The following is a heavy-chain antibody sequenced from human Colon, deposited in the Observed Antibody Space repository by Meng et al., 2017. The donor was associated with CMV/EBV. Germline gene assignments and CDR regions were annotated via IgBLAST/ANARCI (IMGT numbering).Heavy chain of an antibody. CDR2: IYPQDGGT. D-gene: IGHD6-13*01. V-gene: IGHV1-2*02. CDR1: GYTFTANH. Sequence: QVHLVQVGTEVKKPGASVKVPCKTSGYTFTANHLHWVRQAPGQGLEWMGWIYPQDGGTYFAQKFQDRVTLTRDTSITTAYMELSGLTSDDTAIYYCVRESWYFDFWGEGTLVTVSS. CDR3: VRESWYFDF. J-gene: IGHJ4*02.